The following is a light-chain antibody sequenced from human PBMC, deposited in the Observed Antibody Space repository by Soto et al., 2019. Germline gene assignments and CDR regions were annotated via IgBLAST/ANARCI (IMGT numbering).Light chain of an antibody. CDR2: EDT. Sequence: QSALTQPASVSGSPGQSITICCTGTGSDVGRYNLVSWYQQHPGKAPKLVIYEDTKRPAGTSSRFSGSKSANTASLTVSGLQAEDVADYYCCSYAGGNNWVFGGGTKLTVL. J-gene: IGLJ3*02. CDR1: GSDVGRYNL. V-gene: IGLV2-23*01. CDR3: CSYAGGNNWV.